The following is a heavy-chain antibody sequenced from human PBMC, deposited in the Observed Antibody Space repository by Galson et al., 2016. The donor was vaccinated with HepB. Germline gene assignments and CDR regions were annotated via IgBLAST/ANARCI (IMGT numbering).Heavy chain of an antibody. CDR3: ASGVDILTGYFRADY. J-gene: IGHJ4*02. D-gene: IGHD3-9*01. V-gene: IGHV1-2*02. CDR1: GYTFTGYY. CDR2: INPNSGGT. Sequence: SVKVSCKASGYTFTGYYMHWVRQAPGQGLEWMGWINPNSGGTNYAQKFQGRVTMTRDTSISTAYMELSRLRSDDTAVYYCASGVDILTGYFRADYWGQGTLVTVSS.